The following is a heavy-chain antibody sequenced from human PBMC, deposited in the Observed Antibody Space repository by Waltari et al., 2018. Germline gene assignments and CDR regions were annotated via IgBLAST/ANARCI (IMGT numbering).Heavy chain of an antibody. J-gene: IGHJ3*02. V-gene: IGHV4-30-2*01. D-gene: IGHD2-21*01. Sequence: QLQLQESGSGLVKPSQTLFLTCAVSGGSINSDDSSWSWIRQPPGKGLEWIGYLYQSGGTYYNPFLKSRVIISIDRSKNQFSLKLSSVTAADTAVYFCARDFGGAGAVDIWGQGTMVTVSS. CDR3: ARDFGGAGAVDI. CDR2: LYQSGGT. CDR1: GGSINSDDSS.